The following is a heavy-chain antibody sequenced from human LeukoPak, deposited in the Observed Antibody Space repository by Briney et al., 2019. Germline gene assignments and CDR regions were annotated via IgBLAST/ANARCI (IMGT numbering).Heavy chain of an antibody. Sequence: GASVKVSCKASGYTFTNYGVTCVRQAPGQGLEWVGWINPENGNTSYAGTFQGRVTMTTDTSTNTAYMELRSLRSDDTAVYYCARVQGYYYYYLDVWGKGTTVTVSS. CDR1: GYTFTNYG. V-gene: IGHV1-18*01. J-gene: IGHJ6*03. CDR3: ARVQGYYYYYLDV. CDR2: INPENGNT.